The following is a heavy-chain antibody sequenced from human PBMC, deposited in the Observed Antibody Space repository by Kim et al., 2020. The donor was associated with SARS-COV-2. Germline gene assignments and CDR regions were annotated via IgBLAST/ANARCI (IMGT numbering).Heavy chain of an antibody. Sequence: SETLSLTCAVSGGSISSSNWWSWVRQPPGKGLEWIGEIYHSGSTNYNPSLKSRVTISVDKSKNQFSLKLSSVTAADTAVYYCARVEVGATGEYYFDYWGQGTLVTVSS. J-gene: IGHJ4*02. D-gene: IGHD1-26*01. CDR2: IYHSGST. CDR1: GGSISSSNW. CDR3: ARVEVGATGEYYFDY. V-gene: IGHV4-4*02.